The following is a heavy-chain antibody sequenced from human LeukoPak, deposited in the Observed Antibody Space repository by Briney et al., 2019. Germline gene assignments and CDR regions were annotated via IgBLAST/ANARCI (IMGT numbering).Heavy chain of an antibody. Sequence: ASVKVSCKASGYTFTSYGISWVRQAPGQGLEWMGWISAYNGNTNYAQKLQGRVTMTTDTSTSTAYMELRSLRSDDTAVYYCARGTSGSYYRYYFDYWGQGTLVTVSS. CDR1: GYTFTSYG. CDR3: ARGTSGSYYRYYFDY. D-gene: IGHD1-26*01. J-gene: IGHJ4*02. CDR2: ISAYNGNT. V-gene: IGHV1-18*01.